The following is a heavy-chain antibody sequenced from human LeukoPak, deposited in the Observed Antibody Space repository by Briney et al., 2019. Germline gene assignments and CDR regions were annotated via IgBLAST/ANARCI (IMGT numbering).Heavy chain of an antibody. V-gene: IGHV4-31*03. CDR1: GGSISSGGYY. D-gene: IGHD3-10*01. CDR2: IYYSGST. J-gene: IGHJ4*02. CDR3: ARGSMVRGVIIDY. Sequence: SETLSLTCTVSGGSISSGGYYWSWIRQHPGKGLEWIGCIYYSGSTYYNPSLKSRVTISVDTSKNQFSLKLSSVTAADTAVYYCARGSMVRGVIIDYWGQGTLVTVSS.